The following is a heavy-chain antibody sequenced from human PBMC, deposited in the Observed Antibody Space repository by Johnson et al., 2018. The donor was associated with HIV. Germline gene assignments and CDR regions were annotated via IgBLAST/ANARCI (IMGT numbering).Heavy chain of an antibody. CDR1: GFSVSSTY. J-gene: IGHJ3*02. V-gene: IGHV3-66*04. CDR3: ARHKAVADAFDI. CDR2: IYSGGRT. D-gene: IGHD6-19*01. Sequence: VQLVESGGGLVQPGGSLRLSCAASGFSVSSTYMSWVRQAPGKGLEWVSVIYSGGRTYYADSVKGRFTISRDNSKNTLYLQMNSLRAEDTAVYYCARHKAVADAFDIWGQGTVVTVSS.